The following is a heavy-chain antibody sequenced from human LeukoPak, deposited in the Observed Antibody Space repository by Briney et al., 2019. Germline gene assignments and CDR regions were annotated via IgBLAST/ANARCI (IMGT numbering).Heavy chain of an antibody. J-gene: IGHJ6*03. CDR3: ARVTAARPRAGSYYYYYYMDV. CDR1: GGSISSYY. Sequence: SETLSLTCTVSGGSISSYYWSWIRQPPGKGLEWIGYIYYSGSTNYNPSLKSRVTISVDTSKNQFSLKLSSVTAADTAVYYCARVTAARPRAGSYYYYYYMDVWGKGTTVTVSS. V-gene: IGHV4-59*01. D-gene: IGHD6-6*01. CDR2: IYYSGST.